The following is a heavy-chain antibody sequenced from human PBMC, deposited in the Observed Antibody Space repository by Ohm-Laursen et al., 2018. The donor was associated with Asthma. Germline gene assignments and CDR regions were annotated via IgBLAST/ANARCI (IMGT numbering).Heavy chain of an antibody. V-gene: IGHV7-4-1*02. CDR2: INTNTGNP. CDR3: ARAAYSSPVIDAFDI. J-gene: IGHJ3*02. D-gene: IGHD6-13*01. Sequence: EASVKVSCKASGYTFTSYAMNWVRQAPGQGLEWMGWINTNTGNPTYAQGFTGRFVFSLDTSVSTAYLQISSLKAEDTAVYYCARAAYSSPVIDAFDIWGQGTMVTVSS. CDR1: GYTFTSYA.